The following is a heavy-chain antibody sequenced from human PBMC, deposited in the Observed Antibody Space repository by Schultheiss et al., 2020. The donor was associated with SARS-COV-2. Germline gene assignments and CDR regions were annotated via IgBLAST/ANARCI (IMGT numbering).Heavy chain of an antibody. V-gene: IGHV4-59*12. D-gene: IGHD3-10*01. CDR2: IYYSGST. Sequence: SETLSLTCTVSGGSISSYYWSWIRQPPGKGLEWIGYIYYSGSTNYNPSLKSRVTISVDTSKNQFSLKLSSVTAADTAVYYCPIRASNYYGSGRAFDIWGQGTMVTVSS. CDR3: PIRASNYYGSGRAFDI. J-gene: IGHJ3*02. CDR1: GGSISSYY.